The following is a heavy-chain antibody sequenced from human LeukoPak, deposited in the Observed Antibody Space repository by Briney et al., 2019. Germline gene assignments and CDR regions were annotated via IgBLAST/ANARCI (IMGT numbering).Heavy chain of an antibody. Sequence: PGGSLRLSCAASGFTFSSYALHWVRQAPGKGLEWVAVISYDGSNKYYADSVKGRFTISRDNSKNTLYLQMNSLRAEDTAVYYCARASPGSQDGSGPTDYWGQGTLVTVSS. V-gene: IGHV3-30-3*01. D-gene: IGHD3-10*01. J-gene: IGHJ4*02. CDR2: ISYDGSNK. CDR1: GFTFSSYA. CDR3: ARASPGSQDGSGPTDY.